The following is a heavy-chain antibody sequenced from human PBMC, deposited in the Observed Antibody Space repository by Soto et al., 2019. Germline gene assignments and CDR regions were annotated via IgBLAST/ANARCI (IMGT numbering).Heavy chain of an antibody. CDR2: INHSGST. CDR1: GGSFSGYY. V-gene: IGHV4-34*01. D-gene: IGHD6-25*01. CDR3: ASGAGPAPAY. J-gene: IGHJ4*02. Sequence: QVQLQQWGAGLLKPSETLSLTCAVYGGSFSGYYWSWIRQPPGKGLEWIGEINHSGSTDYNPSLKSRVSISVDTSKNQCSLKLSSVTAADTAVYYCASGAGPAPAYWGQGTLVTVSS.